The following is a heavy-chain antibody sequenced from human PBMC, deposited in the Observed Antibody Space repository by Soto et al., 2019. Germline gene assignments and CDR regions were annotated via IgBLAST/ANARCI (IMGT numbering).Heavy chain of an antibody. D-gene: IGHD3-9*01. CDR3: ARNSELRYFDWLQSRSYYYYGMDV. J-gene: IGHJ6*02. CDR1: GYTVTSYD. V-gene: IGHV1-8*01. Sequence: ASVKVSCKASGYTVTSYDINCVRRATGQVLEWMGWMNPNSGNTGYAQKFQGRVTMTRNTSISTAYMELSSLRSEDTAVYYCARNSELRYFDWLQSRSYYYYGMDVWGQGTTVTVSS. CDR2: MNPNSGNT.